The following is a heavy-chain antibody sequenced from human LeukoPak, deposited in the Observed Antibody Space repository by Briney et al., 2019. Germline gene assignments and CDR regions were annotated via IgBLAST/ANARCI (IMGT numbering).Heavy chain of an antibody. D-gene: IGHD2-2*01. CDR3: QYCSSTSCYEADY. V-gene: IGHV1-46*01. CDR2: INPSGGST. CDR1: GYTFTSYY. J-gene: IGHJ4*02. Sequence: GASVKVSCKASGYTFTSYYMHWVRQAPGQGLEWMGIINPSGGSTSYAQKFQGRVTITADESTSTAYMELSSLRSEDTAVYYCQYCSSTSCYEADYWGQGTLVTVSS.